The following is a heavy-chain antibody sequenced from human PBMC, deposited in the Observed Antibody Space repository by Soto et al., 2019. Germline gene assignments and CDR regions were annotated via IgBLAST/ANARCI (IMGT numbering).Heavy chain of an antibody. CDR3: ARFSPMYYYGSGSYYWFDP. V-gene: IGHV4-31*02. Sequence: LEWIGYIYYSGSTYYNPSLKSRVTISVDTSKNQFSLKLSSVTAADTAVYYCARFSPMYYYGSGSYYWFDPWGQGTLVTVSS. CDR2: IYYSGST. D-gene: IGHD3-10*01. J-gene: IGHJ5*02.